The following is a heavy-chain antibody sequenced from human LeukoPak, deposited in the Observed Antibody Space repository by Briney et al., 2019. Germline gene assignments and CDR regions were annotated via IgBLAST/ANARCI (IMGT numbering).Heavy chain of an antibody. V-gene: IGHV4-59*08. CDR3: ARQRATVENSFDY. D-gene: IGHD4-17*01. Sequence: PSETLSLTCTVSGGSISSYYWSWIRQPPGEGLEWIGYIYYSGSTNYNPSLKSRVTISVDTSKNQFSLKLSSVTAADTAVYYCARQRATVENSFDYWGQGTLVTVSS. CDR2: IYYSGST. J-gene: IGHJ4*02. CDR1: GGSISSYY.